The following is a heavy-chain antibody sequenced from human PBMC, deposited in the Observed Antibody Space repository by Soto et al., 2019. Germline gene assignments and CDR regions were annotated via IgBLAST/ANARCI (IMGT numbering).Heavy chain of an antibody. J-gene: IGHJ4*02. D-gene: IGHD2-21*02. CDR3: AKGIVVVTAISGLDY. Sequence: GGSLRLSCAASGFTFSSYAMSWVRQAPGKGLEWVSAISGSGGSTYYADSVKGRFTISRDNSKNTLYLQMNSLRAEDTAVYYCAKGIVVVTAISGLDYWGQGTLVTVSS. CDR2: ISGSGGST. CDR1: GFTFSSYA. V-gene: IGHV3-23*01.